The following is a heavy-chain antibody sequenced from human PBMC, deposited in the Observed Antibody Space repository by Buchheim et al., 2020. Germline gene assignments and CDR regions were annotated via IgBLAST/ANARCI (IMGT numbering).Heavy chain of an antibody. Sequence: QVQLVESGGGVVQPGRSLRLSCAASGFTFSSYAMHWVRQAPGKGLEWVAVISYDGSNKYYADSVKGRFTISRDNSKNTLYLQMNSLRAEDTAVYYCARDRLLWFGELLGDYWGQGTL. V-gene: IGHV3-30-3*01. CDR1: GFTFSSYA. CDR3: ARDRLLWFGELLGDY. J-gene: IGHJ4*02. D-gene: IGHD3-10*01. CDR2: ISYDGSNK.